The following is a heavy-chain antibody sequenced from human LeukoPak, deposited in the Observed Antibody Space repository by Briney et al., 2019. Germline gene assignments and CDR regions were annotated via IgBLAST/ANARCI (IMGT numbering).Heavy chain of an antibody. CDR1: GFIFSKYA. D-gene: IGHD4-17*01. CDR2: IWRSGADT. J-gene: IGHJ3*01. V-gene: IGHV3-23*01. CDR3: GRDPNGDYVGAFEF. Sequence: GGSLRLSCAASGFIFSKYALVWVRQAPGKGLEWVSGIWRSGADTRYADAVKGRFTISRDNSKNTLYLQMNSLGADDTAVYYCGRDPNGDYVGAFEFWGQGTMVTVSS.